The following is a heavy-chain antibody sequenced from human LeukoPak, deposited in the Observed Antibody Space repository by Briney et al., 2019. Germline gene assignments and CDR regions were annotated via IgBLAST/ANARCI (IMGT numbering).Heavy chain of an antibody. CDR2: INHSGST. CDR1: XXXXXCYY. Sequence: SETLXLXXXXXXXXXXCYYWSWIRXPPGKGLEWIGEINHSGSTNYNPSLKSRFTISVDTSKNQLSLKLRYVTAADTAVYYCARGHSWYRVDYWGQGTLVTVSS. J-gene: IGHJ4*02. V-gene: IGHV4-34*01. D-gene: IGHD6-13*01. CDR3: ARGHSWYRVDY.